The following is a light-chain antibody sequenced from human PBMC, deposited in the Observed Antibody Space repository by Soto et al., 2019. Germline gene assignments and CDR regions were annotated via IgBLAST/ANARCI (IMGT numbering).Light chain of an antibody. CDR1: QNVGSY. CDR3: QQRYNWALA. J-gene: IGKJ4*02. V-gene: IGKV3-11*01. Sequence: EIVLTQSPATLSLSPGERATLSCRASQNVGSYLAWYQQKFGQAPRLLIYDASNRATGIPARISGSGSATAFSLTISSLKPKDFAVSYGQQRYNWALAFGAGPNVDIK. CDR2: DAS.